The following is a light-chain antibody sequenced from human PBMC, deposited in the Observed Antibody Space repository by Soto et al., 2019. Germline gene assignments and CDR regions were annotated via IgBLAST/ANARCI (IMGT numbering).Light chain of an antibody. J-gene: IGKJ1*01. V-gene: IGKV1-5*03. Sequence: DIQMTQSPSSVSASVGDRVTITCRASQTFSSWLAWYQQKPGKAPKLLIYKASTLKSGVPSRFSGSGSGTEFTLTISSLQPDDFATYYCQHYNSYSEAFGQGTKVDNK. CDR2: KAS. CDR3: QHYNSYSEA. CDR1: QTFSSW.